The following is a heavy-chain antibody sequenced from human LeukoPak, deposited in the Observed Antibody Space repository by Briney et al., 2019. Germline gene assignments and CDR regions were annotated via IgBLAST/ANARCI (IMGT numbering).Heavy chain of an antibody. V-gene: IGHV4-4*09. CDR3: ARLGSYHDF. D-gene: IGHD1-26*01. Sequence: SETLSLTCTVSGASISHYYWSWIRQTPERGLEWVGHVDTSGGSTYYPFLKTRLTVSIATSRRQLSLKLTSVTAADTAVYFCARLGSYHDFWGQGALVTVSS. J-gene: IGHJ4*02. CDR1: GASISHYY. CDR2: VDTSGGS.